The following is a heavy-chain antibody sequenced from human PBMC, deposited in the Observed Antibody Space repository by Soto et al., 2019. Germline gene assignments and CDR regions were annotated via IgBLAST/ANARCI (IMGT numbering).Heavy chain of an antibody. CDR2: INHSGST. CDR3: GSPGYVDY. Sequence: QVQLHQWGAGLLKSAETLSLTCAVYDGSFNGYYWIWIRQPPGKGLEWIGEINHSGSTNYNPSLKTRVTIAADTSKRPFSRKLSSVTAADTAVYYCGSPGYVDYWGQGTLVTVSS. J-gene: IGHJ4*02. CDR1: DGSFNGYY. V-gene: IGHV4-34*01. D-gene: IGHD2-2*01.